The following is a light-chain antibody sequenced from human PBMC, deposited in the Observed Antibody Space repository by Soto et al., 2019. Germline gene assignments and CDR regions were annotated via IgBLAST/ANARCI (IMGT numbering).Light chain of an antibody. V-gene: IGKV1-5*01. Sequence: DIQITQSPSTLSASVGDRVTITCRASQSISSWLAWYQQKPGEAPNLLIYDVSKLQSGVPSTFSGSECGTEFTLTIHSLHPDDFATYYCQQYDNYSTFGQGTK. J-gene: IGKJ1*01. CDR1: QSISSW. CDR3: QQYDNYST. CDR2: DVS.